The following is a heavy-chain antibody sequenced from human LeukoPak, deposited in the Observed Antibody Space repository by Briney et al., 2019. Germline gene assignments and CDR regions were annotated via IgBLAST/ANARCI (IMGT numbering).Heavy chain of an antibody. V-gene: IGHV4-34*01. J-gene: IGHJ4*02. Sequence: PSETLSLTCAVYGGSFSGYYGSWIRQPPGKGLEWIGEINHSGSTNYNPSLKSRVTISVDTSKNQFSLKLSSVTAADTAVYYCARVRSSSWYVSFDYWGQGTLVTVSS. CDR2: INHSGST. D-gene: IGHD6-13*01. CDR3: ARVRSSSWYVSFDY. CDR1: GGSFSGYY.